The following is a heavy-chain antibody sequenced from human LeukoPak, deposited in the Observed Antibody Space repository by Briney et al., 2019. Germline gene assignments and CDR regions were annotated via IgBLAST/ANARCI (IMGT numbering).Heavy chain of an antibody. V-gene: IGHV3-30*02. J-gene: IGHJ4*02. CDR3: AKSVIVAGTTPDY. D-gene: IGHD6-19*01. CDR1: GFSFSTYG. CDR2: IQSDGRNK. Sequence: GGSLRLSCAASGFSFSTYGMHWVRQAPGKGLEWLAFIQSDGRNKYYADSVKGRFTISGDNSKNTLFLQMNSLRAEDTAVYFCAKSVIVAGTTPDYWGQGTLVTVSS.